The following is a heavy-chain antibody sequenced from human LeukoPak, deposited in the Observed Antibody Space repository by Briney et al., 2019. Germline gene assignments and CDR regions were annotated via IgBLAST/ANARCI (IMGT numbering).Heavy chain of an antibody. J-gene: IGHJ5*02. CDR2: INPNSGGT. D-gene: IGHD3-16*01. V-gene: IGHV1-2*02. CDR3: ARDGGRTENWFDP. Sequence: ASVKVSCKASGYTFTGYYMHWVRQAPGQGLEWMGWINPNSGGTNYAQKFQGRVTMTRDTSISTAYMELSRLRSDDTAVYYCARDGGRTENWFDPWGQGTLVTVSS. CDR1: GYTFTGYY.